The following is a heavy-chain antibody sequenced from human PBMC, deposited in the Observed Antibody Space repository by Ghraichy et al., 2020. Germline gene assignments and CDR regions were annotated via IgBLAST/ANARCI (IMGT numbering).Heavy chain of an antibody. J-gene: IGHJ4*02. CDR3: SRDSESTGGNLIFHY. V-gene: IGHV3-48*02. Sequence: LSLTCAASGFTFSNFALNWVRQAPGKGLEWISYIRTSSDIYYADSVKGRFTISRDNAKNSLYLQMNSLRDEDTALYYCSRDSESTGGNLIFHYWGQGTLVTVSS. CDR2: IRTSSDI. CDR1: GFTFSNFA. D-gene: IGHD4-23*01.